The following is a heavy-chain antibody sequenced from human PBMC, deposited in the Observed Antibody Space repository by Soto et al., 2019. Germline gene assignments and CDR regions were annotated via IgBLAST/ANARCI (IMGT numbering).Heavy chain of an antibody. J-gene: IGHJ6*02. V-gene: IGHV4-4*02. CDR1: GGSISSSNW. D-gene: IGHD3-3*01. CDR3: ARNYDFWSGYYTVYYYYYCMDV. CDR2: IYHSGST. Sequence: PSETLSLTCAVSGGSISSSNWWSWVRQPPGKGLEWIGEIYHSGSTNYNPSLKSRVTIPVDKSKNQFSLKLSSVTAADTAVYYCARNYDFWSGYYTVYYYYYCMDVWGQGTTVTVSS.